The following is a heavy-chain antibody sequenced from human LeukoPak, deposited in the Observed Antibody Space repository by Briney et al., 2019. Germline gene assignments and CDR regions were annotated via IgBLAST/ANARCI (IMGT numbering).Heavy chain of an antibody. CDR2: ISRSGSTI. CDR3: ARELVVVVNYYHYYVMDA. CDR1: GFTFSSYG. Sequence: TGGSLRLSCAGSGFTFSSYGMNWVRQAPGKGLEWVSYISRSGSTIYYADSVKGRFTISRDNAKNSLYLQMKSLRAEDTAVYYCARELVVVVNYYHYYVMDAWGQGTTVAVSS. D-gene: IGHD3-22*01. J-gene: IGHJ6*02. V-gene: IGHV3-48*03.